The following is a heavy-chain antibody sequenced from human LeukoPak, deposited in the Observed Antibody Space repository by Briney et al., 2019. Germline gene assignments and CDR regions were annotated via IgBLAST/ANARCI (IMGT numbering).Heavy chain of an antibody. CDR3: SRVGSTTGFDF. D-gene: IGHD1-26*01. V-gene: IGHV3-73*01. Sequence: PGGSLRLSCATSGFTFSGSAVHWVRQASGKGLEWIGHIRTSANNYATAYAASVRGRFTFSRDDSENTAYLLMNSLKTEDTAVYYSSRVGSTTGFDFWGRGTLVTVSS. CDR2: IRTSANNYAT. J-gene: IGHJ4*02. CDR1: GFTFSGSA.